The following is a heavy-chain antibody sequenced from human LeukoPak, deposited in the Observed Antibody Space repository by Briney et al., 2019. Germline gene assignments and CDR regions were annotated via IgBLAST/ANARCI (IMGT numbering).Heavy chain of an antibody. Sequence: GGSLRLSCAASGFTFSSYAMHWVRQAPGKGLEYVSAISSNGGSTYYANSVKGRFTISRDNSRNTLYLQMNTLRAEDTAVYFCATYRQVLLPFESWGQGTLVTVSS. CDR1: GFTFSSYA. V-gene: IGHV3-64*01. J-gene: IGHJ4*02. CDR2: ISSNGGST. CDR3: ATYRQVLLPFES. D-gene: IGHD2-8*02.